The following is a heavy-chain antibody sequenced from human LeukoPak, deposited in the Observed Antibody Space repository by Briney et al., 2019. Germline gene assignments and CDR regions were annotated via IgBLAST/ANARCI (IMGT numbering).Heavy chain of an antibody. CDR2: INPNSGGT. CDR3: ARDMDY. CDR1: GYTLTELS. V-gene: IGHV1-2*02. J-gene: IGHJ4*02. Sequence: PGASVKVSCKVSGYTLTELSMHWVRQAPGQGLEWMGWINPNSGGTNYAQKFQGRVTLTRDTSISTAYMELSRLRSDDTAVYYCARDMDYWGQGTPVTVSS.